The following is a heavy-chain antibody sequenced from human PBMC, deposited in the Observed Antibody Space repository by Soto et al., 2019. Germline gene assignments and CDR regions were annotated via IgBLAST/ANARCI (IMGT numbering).Heavy chain of an antibody. CDR3: AKDLEKEIAAAGEIDY. V-gene: IGHV3-23*01. CDR1: GFTFSSYA. Sequence: GGSLRLSCAASGFTFSSYAMSWVRQAPGKGLEWVSAISGSGGSTYYADSVKGRFTISRDNSKNTLYLQMNSLRAEDTAVYYCAKDLEKEIAAAGEIDYWGQGTLVTVSS. CDR2: ISGSGGST. D-gene: IGHD6-13*01. J-gene: IGHJ4*02.